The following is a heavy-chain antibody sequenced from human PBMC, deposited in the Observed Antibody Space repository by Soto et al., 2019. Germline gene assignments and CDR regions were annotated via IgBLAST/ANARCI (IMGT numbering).Heavy chain of an antibody. Sequence: SETLSLTCAVYGGSFSGYYWSWIRQPPGKGLEWIGEINHSGSTNYNPSLKSRVTISVDTSKNQFSLKLSSVTAADTAVYYCARGRSLYYDFWSGYGFSYYFDYWGQGXLVTVPS. D-gene: IGHD3-3*01. CDR1: GGSFSGYY. V-gene: IGHV4-34*01. CDR2: INHSGST. CDR3: ARGRSLYYDFWSGYGFSYYFDY. J-gene: IGHJ4*02.